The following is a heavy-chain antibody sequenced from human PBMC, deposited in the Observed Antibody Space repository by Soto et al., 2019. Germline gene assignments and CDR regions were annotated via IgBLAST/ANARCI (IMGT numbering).Heavy chain of an antibody. CDR3: ARDRGTMIVVVSTWYYFDY. J-gene: IGHJ4*02. CDR1: GFTFSSYA. D-gene: IGHD3-22*01. V-gene: IGHV3-30-3*01. Sequence: QVQLVESGGGVVQPGRSLRLSCAASGFTFSSYAMHWVRQAPGKGLEWVAVISYDGSNKYYADSVKGRFTISRDNSKNTLYLQMNSLRAEDTAVYYCARDRGTMIVVVSTWYYFDYWGQGTLVTVPS. CDR2: ISYDGSNK.